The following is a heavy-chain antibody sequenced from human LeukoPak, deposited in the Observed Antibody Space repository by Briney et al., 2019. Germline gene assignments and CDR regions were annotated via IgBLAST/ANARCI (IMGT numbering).Heavy chain of an antibody. CDR3: AKWPLYGSSGYSIGAFDI. V-gene: IGHV3-23*01. D-gene: IGHD3-22*01. J-gene: IGHJ3*02. CDR2: ISGSGGST. Sequence: GGSLRLSCAASGFTFSSYAMSWVRQAPGKGLEWVSAISGSGGSTYYADSVKGRFTISRDNSKNTLYLQMNSLRAEDTAVYYCAKWPLYGSSGYSIGAFDIWGQGTMVTVSS. CDR1: GFTFSSYA.